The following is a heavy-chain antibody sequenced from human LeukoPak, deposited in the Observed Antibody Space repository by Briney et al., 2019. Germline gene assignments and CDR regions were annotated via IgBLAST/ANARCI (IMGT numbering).Heavy chain of an antibody. CDR3: ARDAWWGCSSTSCYSGDYYGMDV. V-gene: IGHV4-4*07. Sequence: SETLSLTCTVSGGSISSYYWSWIRQPAGKGLEWIGRIYTSGSTNYNPSLKSRVTMSVDTSKNQFSLKLSYVTAAVTAVYYCARDAWWGCSSTSCYSGDYYGMDVWGQGTTVTVSS. J-gene: IGHJ6*02. CDR1: GGSISSYY. D-gene: IGHD2-2*02. CDR2: IYTSGST.